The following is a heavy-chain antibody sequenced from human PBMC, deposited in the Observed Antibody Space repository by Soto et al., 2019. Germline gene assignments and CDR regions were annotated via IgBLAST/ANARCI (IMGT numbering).Heavy chain of an antibody. J-gene: IGHJ4*02. D-gene: IGHD3-10*01. V-gene: IGHV4-34*01. CDR2: INHSGST. CDR3: ARGRHYGSGSYSY. CDR1: GGSFSGYY. Sequence: QVQLQQWGAGLLKPSETLSLTCAVYGGSFSGYYWSWIRQPPGKGLEWIGEINHSGSTNYNPSLKSRVTVSVDTSKNQFSLELSSVTAADTAVYYCARGRHYGSGSYSYWGQGTLVTVSS.